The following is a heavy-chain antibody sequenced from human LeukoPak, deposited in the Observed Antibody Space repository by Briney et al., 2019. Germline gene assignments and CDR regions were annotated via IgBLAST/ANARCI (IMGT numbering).Heavy chain of an antibody. Sequence: ASVKVSCKASGYSFTSYYIHWVRQAPGQGLEWMGIINPSGGSTSYAQKFQGRVTMTRDKSTSTVFIELSSLRSEDTAVYFCARLADCSGGSCRHAFDIWGQGTMVTVSS. CDR1: GYSFTSYY. D-gene: IGHD2-15*01. CDR3: ARLADCSGGSCRHAFDI. V-gene: IGHV1-46*01. J-gene: IGHJ3*02. CDR2: INPSGGST.